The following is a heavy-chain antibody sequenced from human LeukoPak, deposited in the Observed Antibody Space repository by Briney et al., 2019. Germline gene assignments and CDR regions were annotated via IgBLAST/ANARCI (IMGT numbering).Heavy chain of an antibody. Sequence: HPGRSLRLSCAASGFTFSSYGMHWVRQAPGKGLEWVAVIFRGDGTYHADSVKGRFTISRDTSKNTVYLHMNSLTAADTAVYYCVKEVPGTTIYDWGQGILVTVSS. D-gene: IGHD4-11*01. CDR2: IFRGDGT. CDR3: VKEVPGTTIYD. CDR1: GFTFSSYG. J-gene: IGHJ4*02. V-gene: IGHV3-NL1*01.